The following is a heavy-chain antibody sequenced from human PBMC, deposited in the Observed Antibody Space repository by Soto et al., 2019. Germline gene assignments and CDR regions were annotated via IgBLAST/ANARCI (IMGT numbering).Heavy chain of an antibody. V-gene: IGHV4-34*01. CDR1: GGSFSGYY. CDR2: INHSGGT. J-gene: IGHJ5*02. Sequence: QVQLQQWGAGLLKPSETLSLTCAVYGGSFSGYYWSWIRQPPGKGLEWIGEINHSGGTNYNPSLKSRVTISVDTAKNQFSLKLSSVTAADTAVYYCARRSSNYVHWFDPWGQGTLVTVSS. CDR3: ARRSSNYVHWFDP. D-gene: IGHD4-4*01.